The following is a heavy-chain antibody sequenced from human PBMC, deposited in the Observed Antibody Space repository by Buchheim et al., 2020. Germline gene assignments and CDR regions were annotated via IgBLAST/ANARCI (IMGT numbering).Heavy chain of an antibody. D-gene: IGHD2-21*02. V-gene: IGHV4-59*08. CDR2: LYYTGST. J-gene: IGHJ4*02. Sequence: QVQLQESGPGLVKPSETLSLTCTVSGGSITDYYWSWIRQPPGKGLEWIGYLYYTGSTNYNPSLKSRVSISVNTPKNQFSLRLSSVTAADTAIYYCARRRKGDRYCGNDCYFFDYWGQGTL. CDR3: ARRRKGDRYCGNDCYFFDY. CDR1: GGSITDYY.